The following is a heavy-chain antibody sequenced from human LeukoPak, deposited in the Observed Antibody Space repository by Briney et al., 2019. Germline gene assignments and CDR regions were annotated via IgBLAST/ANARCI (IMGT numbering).Heavy chain of an antibody. V-gene: IGHV6-1*01. CDR3: ARANYGAKYFFDY. CDR1: GDXVSSNTAA. CDR2: TYYRSKLYT. J-gene: IGHJ4*02. D-gene: IGHD4-17*01. Sequence: SQTLSLTCAISGDXVSSNTAAWHWIRQSPSRGLEWLGRTYYRSKLYTDYAVSVTSRVTIDPDTSQNRFSLQLNSVTPEDTAVYYCARANYGAKYFFDYWGQGTLVTVSS.